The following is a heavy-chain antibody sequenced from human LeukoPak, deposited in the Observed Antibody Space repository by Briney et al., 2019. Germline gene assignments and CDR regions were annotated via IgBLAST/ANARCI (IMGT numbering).Heavy chain of an antibody. CDR1: GFTFSSYA. CDR2: ISGSGGST. D-gene: IGHD3-16*02. Sequence: GGSLRLSCATSGFTFSSYAMSWVRQAPGKGLEWVSAISGSGGSTYYADSVKGRFTISRDNSKNTLYLQMNSLRAEDTAVYYCAKSWGYTRPYYNYMDVWGKGTTVTVSS. J-gene: IGHJ6*03. CDR3: AKSWGYTRPYYNYMDV. V-gene: IGHV3-23*01.